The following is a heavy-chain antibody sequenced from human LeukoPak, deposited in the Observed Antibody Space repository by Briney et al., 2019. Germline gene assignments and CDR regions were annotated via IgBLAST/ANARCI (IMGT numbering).Heavy chain of an antibody. J-gene: IGHJ4*02. CDR3: ARAQGYGPDY. Sequence: SETLSLTCTVSGGSISSSSYYWGWIRQPPGKGLEWIGNIYYSGSTYYNPSLKSRVTISVDTSKNHFSLKVSSVTAADTAVYYCARAQGYGPDYWGQGTLVTVSS. CDR2: IYYSGST. V-gene: IGHV4-39*07. D-gene: IGHD5-18*01. CDR1: GGSISSSSYY.